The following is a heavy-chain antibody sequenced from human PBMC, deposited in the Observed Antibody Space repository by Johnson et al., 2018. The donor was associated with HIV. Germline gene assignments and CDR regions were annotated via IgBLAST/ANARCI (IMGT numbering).Heavy chain of an antibody. Sequence: QVQLVESGGGVVLPGGSLRLSCAASGFTFSSYAMHWVRQAPGKGLEWLAIISYDGGDTWYADSVKGRFTISRDNAKNTLYLQMNSLRAEDTAVYYCPRETNSAMAGDAFDIWGQGTMVTVSS. D-gene: IGHD5-18*01. CDR3: PRETNSAMAGDAFDI. V-gene: IGHV3-30-3*01. J-gene: IGHJ3*02. CDR2: ISYDGGDT. CDR1: GFTFSSYA.